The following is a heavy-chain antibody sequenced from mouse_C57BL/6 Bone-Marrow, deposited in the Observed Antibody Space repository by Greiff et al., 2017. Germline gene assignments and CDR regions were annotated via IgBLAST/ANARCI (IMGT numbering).Heavy chain of an antibody. J-gene: IGHJ1*03. CDR1: GYTFTDYY. D-gene: IGHD2-1*01. V-gene: IGHV1-26*01. CDR2: INPNNGGT. Sequence: VQLQQSGPELVKPGASVKISCKASGYTFTDYYMNWVKQSHGKSLEWIGEINPNNGGTSYNQKFKGKATLTVDKSSSTAYMELRSLTSEDAAVYYCARARGIYYGNYWYFDVWGTGTTVTVSS. CDR3: ARARGIYYGNYWYFDV.